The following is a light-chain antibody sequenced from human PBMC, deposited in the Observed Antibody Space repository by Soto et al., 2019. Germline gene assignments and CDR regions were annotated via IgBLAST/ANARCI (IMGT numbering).Light chain of an antibody. CDR2: DVS. V-gene: IGLV2-14*03. CDR3: SSYTTPNTVL. J-gene: IGLJ2*01. CDR1: SNDVGRYNY. Sequence: QSALTQPASVSASPGQSITISCTGTSNDVGRYNYVSWYQHHPDKAPKLIIFDVSDRPSGVSNRFSGSKSGNTASLTISGLQAEDEADYYCSSYTTPNTVLFGGGTKLTVL.